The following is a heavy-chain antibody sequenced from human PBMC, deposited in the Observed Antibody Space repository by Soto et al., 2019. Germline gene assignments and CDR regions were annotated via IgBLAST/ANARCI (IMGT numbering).Heavy chain of an antibody. Sequence: QVQLMQSGAELKKPGASVKVSCKASGDTFTDYYIHWVRQAPGQGLEWMGTVNPSGGHTTYAQHFLGRVTMTRGTSTSTLYMELTSLTSDDTAIYYCARGGHVVVVTAALDYWGQGTLVTVSS. V-gene: IGHV1-46*01. J-gene: IGHJ4*02. CDR2: VNPSGGHT. D-gene: IGHD2-21*02. CDR1: GDTFTDYY. CDR3: ARGGHVVVVTAALDY.